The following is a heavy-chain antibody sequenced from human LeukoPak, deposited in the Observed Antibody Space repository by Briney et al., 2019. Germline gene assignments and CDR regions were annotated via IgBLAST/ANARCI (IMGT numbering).Heavy chain of an antibody. V-gene: IGHV1-69*13. CDR3: ARSASPAVPAAIFFDY. D-gene: IGHD2-2*01. CDR2: IIPIFGTA. CDR1: GYTFTSYG. Sequence: SVKVSCKASGYTFTSYGISWVRQAPGQGLEWMGGIIPIFGTANYAQKFQGRVTITADESTSTAYMELSSPRSEDTAVYYCARSASPAVPAAIFFDYWGQGTLVTVSS. J-gene: IGHJ4*02.